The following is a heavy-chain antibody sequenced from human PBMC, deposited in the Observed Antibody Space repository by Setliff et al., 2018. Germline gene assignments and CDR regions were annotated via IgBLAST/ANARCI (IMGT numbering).Heavy chain of an antibody. J-gene: IGHJ3*02. D-gene: IGHD3-22*01. CDR2: FNWNGGST. CDR1: GFTFGDFA. V-gene: IGHV3-20*04. CDR3: ARDYYYDSSGYRVSAFDI. Sequence: GGSLRLSCAASGFTFGDFAMTWVRQAPGKGLEWVSGFNWNGGSTGYADSVKGRFTLSRDNAKNSLYLQMNSLRAEDTALYYCARDYYYDSSGYRVSAFDIWGHGTMVTVSS.